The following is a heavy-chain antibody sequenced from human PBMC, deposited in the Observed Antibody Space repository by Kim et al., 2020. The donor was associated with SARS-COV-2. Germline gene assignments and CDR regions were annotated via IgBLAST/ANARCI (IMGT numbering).Heavy chain of an antibody. CDR3: ARDRGYYYDSSGYFDY. V-gene: IGHV1-69*13. CDR1: GGTFSSYA. D-gene: IGHD3-22*01. Sequence: SVKVSCKASGGTFSSYAISWVRQAPGQGLEWMGGIIPIFGTANYAQKFQGRVTITADGSTSTAYMELSSLRSEDTAVYYCARDRGYYYDSSGYFDYWGQGTLVTVSS. CDR2: IIPIFGTA. J-gene: IGHJ4*02.